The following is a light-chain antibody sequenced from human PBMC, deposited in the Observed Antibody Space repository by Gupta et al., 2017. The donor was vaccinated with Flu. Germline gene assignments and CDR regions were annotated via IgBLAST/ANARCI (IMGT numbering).Light chain of an antibody. CDR2: RDT. V-gene: IGLV3-25*03. CDR1: AWPKPY. Sequence: SSELTQPPSVSVSPGQTARITCSVDAWPKPYAYWYQRKPGRAPVVVIYRDTQRASGIPERFSGAISGTTVTLTISGVQADDEADYYCQSADSSVSSLVFGGGTKLTVL. CDR3: QSADSSVSSLV. J-gene: IGLJ3*02.